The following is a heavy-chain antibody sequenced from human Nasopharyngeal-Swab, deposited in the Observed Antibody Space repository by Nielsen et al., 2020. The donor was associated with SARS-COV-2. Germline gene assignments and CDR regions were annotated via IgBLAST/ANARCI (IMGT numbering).Heavy chain of an antibody. V-gene: IGHV1-3*01. J-gene: IGHJ6*03. CDR3: ARDLGGYYYYMDV. Sequence: WVRQAPGQRLEWMGWINPGNGNTKYSQEFQGRVTITRDTPASTAYMELSRLRSEDTAIYYCARDLGGYYYYMDVWGKGTTVTVSS. CDR2: INPGNGNT. D-gene: IGHD3-16*01.